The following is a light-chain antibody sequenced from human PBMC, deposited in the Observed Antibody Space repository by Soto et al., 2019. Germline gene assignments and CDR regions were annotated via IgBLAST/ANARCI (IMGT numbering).Light chain of an antibody. V-gene: IGKV3-15*01. J-gene: IGKJ2*01. CDR3: QEYNNWPPYT. Sequence: EIVMTQSPATLSVSPGERATLSCRASQSVNSNLAWYQQKPGQTPRLLIYGASTRATGIPARFSGSGSETEFTLTISSLQSEDFAVYYCQEYNNWPPYTFGQGTKLEIK. CDR2: GAS. CDR1: QSVNSN.